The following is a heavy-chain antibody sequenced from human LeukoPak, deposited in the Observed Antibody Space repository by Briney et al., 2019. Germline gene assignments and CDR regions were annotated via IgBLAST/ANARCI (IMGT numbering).Heavy chain of an antibody. CDR2: ISAYNGNT. V-gene: IGHV1-18*01. CDR3: AAEYQLLWGAFDI. CDR1: GYTFTSYG. Sequence: ASVKVSCKASGYTFTSYGISWVRQAPGQGLEWMGWISAYNGNTNYAQKLQGRVTITRDMSTSTAYMELSSLRSEDTAVYYCAAEYQLLWGAFDIWGQGTMVTVSS. D-gene: IGHD2-2*01. J-gene: IGHJ3*02.